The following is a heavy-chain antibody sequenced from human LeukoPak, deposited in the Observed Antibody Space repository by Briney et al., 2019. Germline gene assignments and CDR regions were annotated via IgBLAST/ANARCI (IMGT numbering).Heavy chain of an antibody. Sequence: GGSLRLSCAASGFTFSSYWMSWVRQAPGKGLEWISYISTSGSTVYYVDSVKGRFTISRDNAKNSLYLHMSSLRAEDTAVYYCARLAVAGVLYFDNWGQGTLVTVSS. CDR3: ARLAVAGVLYFDN. D-gene: IGHD6-19*01. J-gene: IGHJ4*02. CDR1: GFTFSSYW. CDR2: ISTSGSTV. V-gene: IGHV3-48*04.